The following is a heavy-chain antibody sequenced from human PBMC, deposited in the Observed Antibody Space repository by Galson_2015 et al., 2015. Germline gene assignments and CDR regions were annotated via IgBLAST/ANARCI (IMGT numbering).Heavy chain of an antibody. CDR1: GGSISTGGHY. CDR2: IHYSGST. D-gene: IGHD6-19*01. J-gene: IGHJ4*02. CDR3: ARDTNGWSYFDY. V-gene: IGHV4-31*03. Sequence: TLSLTCTVSGGSISTGGHYWSWIRQHPGKGLEWIGYIHYSGSTYCNPSLKSRVTISVDTSKNQFPVKLSSVTAADTAIYYCARDTNGWSYFDYWGQGTLVTVSS.